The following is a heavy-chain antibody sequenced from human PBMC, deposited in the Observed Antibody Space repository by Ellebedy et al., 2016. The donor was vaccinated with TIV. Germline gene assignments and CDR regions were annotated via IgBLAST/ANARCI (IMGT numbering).Heavy chain of an antibody. Sequence: GESLKISCAASGFSFNSYAMHWVRQAPGKGLEWVAVISYDGSSKYYADSVKGRFTISRDNSMTTLYLQMNSLRAEDTAVYYCARDLDKSSGWYGGAGYWGQGTLVTVPS. CDR3: ARDLDKSSGWYGGAGY. J-gene: IGHJ4*02. CDR1: GFSFNSYA. CDR2: ISYDGSSK. D-gene: IGHD6-19*01. V-gene: IGHV3-30-3*01.